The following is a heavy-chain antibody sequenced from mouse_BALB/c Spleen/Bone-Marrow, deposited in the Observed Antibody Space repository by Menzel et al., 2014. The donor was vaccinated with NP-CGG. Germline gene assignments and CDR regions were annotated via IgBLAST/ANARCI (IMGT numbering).Heavy chain of an antibody. CDR1: GFTFSSYA. J-gene: IGHJ4*01. CDR3: AREGLRRRAAVDY. Sequence: EVQGVESGGGLVKPGGSLKLSCAASGFTFSSYAMSWVRQSPEKRLEWVAEISSGGSYTYYPDTVTGRFTISRDNAKNTLYLEVSSLRSEDTAMYYCAREGLRRRAAVDYWGQGTSVTVSS. V-gene: IGHV5-9-4*01. D-gene: IGHD2-4*01. CDR2: ISSGGSYT.